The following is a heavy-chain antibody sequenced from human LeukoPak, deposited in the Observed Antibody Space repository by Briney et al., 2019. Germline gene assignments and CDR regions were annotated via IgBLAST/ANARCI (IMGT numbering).Heavy chain of an antibody. CDR3: ARATWSYNWFDP. CDR2: MNPNSGNT. J-gene: IGHJ5*02. Sequence: ASVKVSCKASGYTFTSYDINWVRQATGQGLEWMGWMNPNSGNTGYAQKFQGRVTMTRNTSISTAYMELRSLRSDDTAVYYCARATWSYNWFDPWGQGTLVTVSS. D-gene: IGHD2-8*02. CDR1: GYTFTSYD. V-gene: IGHV1-8*01.